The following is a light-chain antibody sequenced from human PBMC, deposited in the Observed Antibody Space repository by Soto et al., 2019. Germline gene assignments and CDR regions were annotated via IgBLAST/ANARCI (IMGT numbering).Light chain of an antibody. Sequence: EVVMTQSPASLSVSPGERATLSCRASESVSTNLAWYQQKPGQPPRLLIYAASTRATGVPARFSGGGSGTEFTLTISRLQSEEFAVYYCQQYDIATGFGGGTKVEIK. CDR1: ESVSTN. CDR2: AAS. J-gene: IGKJ4*01. V-gene: IGKV3-15*01. CDR3: QQYDIATG.